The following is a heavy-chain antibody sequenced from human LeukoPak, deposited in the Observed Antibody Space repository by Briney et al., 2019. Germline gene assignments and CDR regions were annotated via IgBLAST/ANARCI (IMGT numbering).Heavy chain of an antibody. D-gene: IGHD3-9*01. CDR1: GYSLIGVA. Sequence: GASVKVSCKVSGYSLIGVAMHWVRQAPGKGLEWVGSFDPEDGEDGETHYAQKFQGRVTMTEDASTDTAHMELTRLSSEDTALYYCAMTDRYAGRPFDYWGQGTLVTVSS. CDR3: AMTDRYAGRPFDY. CDR2: FDPEDGEDGET. J-gene: IGHJ4*02. V-gene: IGHV1-24*01.